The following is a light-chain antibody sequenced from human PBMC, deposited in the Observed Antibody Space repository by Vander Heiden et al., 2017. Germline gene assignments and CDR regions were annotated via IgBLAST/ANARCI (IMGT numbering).Light chain of an antibody. V-gene: IGKV3-15*01. Sequence: DIVMTQSPATLSVSPGERATLSCRASQSVSSNLAWYQQKPGQAPRLLIYGASTRATGIPARFSGSGSGTEFTLTISSLQSEDFAVYYCQQYNNWPPWTCGQGTKVEIK. CDR3: QQYNNWPPWT. J-gene: IGKJ1*01. CDR2: GAS. CDR1: QSVSSN.